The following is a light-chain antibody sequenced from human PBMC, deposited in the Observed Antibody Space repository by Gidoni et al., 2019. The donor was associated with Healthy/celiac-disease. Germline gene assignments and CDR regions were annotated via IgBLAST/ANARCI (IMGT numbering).Light chain of an antibody. CDR2: KDR. V-gene: IGLV3-25*03. CDR3: PSADSSGTWV. Sequence: YEMTQPPSVSVSPGQTARITFSGDAFPNQYAYWYQQKPGQAPVLVIYKDRESPSGIPERFSGSSSVTTVTLTISGVQAEDDSYYYSPSADSSGTWVFGGGTKLTVL. CDR1: AFPNQY. J-gene: IGLJ3*02.